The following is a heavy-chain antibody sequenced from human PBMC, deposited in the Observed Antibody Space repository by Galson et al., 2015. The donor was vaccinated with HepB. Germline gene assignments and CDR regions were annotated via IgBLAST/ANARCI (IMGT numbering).Heavy chain of an antibody. D-gene: IGHD3-16*01. J-gene: IGHJ6*03. Sequence: SLRLSCAASGLTFSNFGMKWVRQAPGKGLEWLSYITGGSPNMYYADSVKGRFTISRDSAKSSLYLQMNSLRAEDTAVYYCARSYNYYYMDVWGEGTTVTVSS. V-gene: IGHV3-48*01. CDR2: ITGGSPNM. CDR3: ARSYNYYYMDV. CDR1: GLTFSNFG.